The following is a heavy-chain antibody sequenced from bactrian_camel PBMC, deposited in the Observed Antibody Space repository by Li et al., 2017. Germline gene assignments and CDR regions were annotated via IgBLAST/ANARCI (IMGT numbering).Heavy chain of an antibody. CDR2: ISSDGMK. V-gene: IGHV3S53*01. CDR3: ATHGSGVCLGGY. Sequence: HVQLVESGGGSVRAGGSLRLSCTAPGFTSNMFGMDWYRQAAGKQREWVSTISSDGMKGYVDSVKGRFTISKDQAEDTVYLQMNSLKPEDTAMYSCATHGSGVCLGGYWGQGTQVTVS. J-gene: IGHJ4*01. D-gene: IGHD3*01. CDR1: GFTSNMFG.